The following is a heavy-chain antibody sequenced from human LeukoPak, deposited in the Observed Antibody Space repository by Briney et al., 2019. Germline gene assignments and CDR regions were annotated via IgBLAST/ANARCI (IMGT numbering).Heavy chain of an antibody. J-gene: IGHJ4*02. CDR3: ATDSEPGYIYGPACDY. CDR2: ISHTAGTI. V-gene: IGHV3-48*04. Sequence: GGSLRLSCAASGFTFSSYSMNWVRQAPGNGLEWVAYISHTAGTIYYADSVKGRFTISRDNAKNSLYLQMNSLRAEDTAVYYCATDSEPGYIYGPACDYWGQGTLVTVSS. D-gene: IGHD5-12*01. CDR1: GFTFSSYS.